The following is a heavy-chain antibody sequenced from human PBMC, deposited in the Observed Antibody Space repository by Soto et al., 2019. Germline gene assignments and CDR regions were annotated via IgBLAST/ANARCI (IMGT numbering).Heavy chain of an antibody. J-gene: IGHJ5*02. D-gene: IGHD6-6*01. CDR3: AQDSPGSSSPTNWFDP. CDR1: VFTFSIYA. CDR2: ISGSGGST. Sequence: GGSLRLACASSVFTFSIYAMSWVRQAPGKGLDWVSAISGSGGSTYYADSVKGRFTISRDNSKNTLYLQMNSLRAEDTAVYYCAQDSPGSSSPTNWFDPWGQGTMVTVSS. V-gene: IGHV3-23*01.